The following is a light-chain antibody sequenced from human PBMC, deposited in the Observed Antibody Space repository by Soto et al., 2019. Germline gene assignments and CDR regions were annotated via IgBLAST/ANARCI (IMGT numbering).Light chain of an antibody. Sequence: DIVLTQSPATLSLSPGERATLSCRASQSVSRDFAWYQQKPGQAPRLLIYDASNRATGIPARFSGSGSGTDFTLTINGLQPEDFAVYYCQHRHNFGPGTKVDFK. CDR2: DAS. CDR3: QHRHN. V-gene: IGKV3-11*01. J-gene: IGKJ3*01. CDR1: QSVSRD.